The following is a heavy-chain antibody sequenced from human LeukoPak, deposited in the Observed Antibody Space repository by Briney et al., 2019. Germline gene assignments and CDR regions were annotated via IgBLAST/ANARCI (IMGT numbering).Heavy chain of an antibody. Sequence: PGGSLRLSCAASGFTFSDFSMNWVSQAPGKGLEWVSYLSGGSGRIVYADSVKGRFTISRDNSKNTLYLQMNSLRAEDTAVYYCARDYSHYFDYWGQGTLVAVSS. J-gene: IGHJ4*02. CDR3: ARDYSHYFDY. V-gene: IGHV3-48*01. D-gene: IGHD2-15*01. CDR1: GFTFSDFS. CDR2: LSGGSGRI.